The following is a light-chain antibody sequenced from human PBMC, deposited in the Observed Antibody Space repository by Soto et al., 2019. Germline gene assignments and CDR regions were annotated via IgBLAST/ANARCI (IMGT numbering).Light chain of an antibody. CDR1: SSDVGGYNY. Sequence: QSALTQPASVSGSPGQSITISCTGTSSDVGGYNYVSWYQQHPGKAPKVMIYEVTNRPSGVSHRFSGSKSGNTASLTISGLQAEDEADDYCSSYTSSSTLYVFGTGTKLTVL. J-gene: IGLJ1*01. V-gene: IGLV2-14*01. CDR2: EVT. CDR3: SSYTSSSTLYV.